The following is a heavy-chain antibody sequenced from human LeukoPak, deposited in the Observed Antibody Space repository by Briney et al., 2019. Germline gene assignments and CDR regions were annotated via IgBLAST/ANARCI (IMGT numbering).Heavy chain of an antibody. CDR1: GYTFTGYY. V-gene: IGHV1-2*02. D-gene: IGHD1-14*01. Sequence: SPVKVSCKASGYTFTGYYMHWVRQAPGQGLEWMGWINPKSGGTNYLQKFQGRVTMTRDTSISTAYMEPSRLRSDDTAVYYCARATAENDYWGQGTLVTLSS. CDR2: INPKSGGT. CDR3: ARATAENDY. J-gene: IGHJ4*02.